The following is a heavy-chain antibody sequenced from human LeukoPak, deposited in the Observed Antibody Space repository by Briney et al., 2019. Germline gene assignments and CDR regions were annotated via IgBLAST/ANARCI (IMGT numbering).Heavy chain of an antibody. Sequence: QPGRSLRLSCAASGFTFSSYAMHWVRQAPGKGLEWVAVISYDGSNKYYADSVKGRFTISRDNSKNTLYLQMKSLRAEDTAVYYCARDFYCSRTSCYAPSFDYWGQGTLVTVSS. D-gene: IGHD2-2*01. V-gene: IGHV3-30-3*01. CDR1: GFTFSSYA. CDR2: ISYDGSNK. CDR3: ARDFYCSRTSCYAPSFDY. J-gene: IGHJ4*02.